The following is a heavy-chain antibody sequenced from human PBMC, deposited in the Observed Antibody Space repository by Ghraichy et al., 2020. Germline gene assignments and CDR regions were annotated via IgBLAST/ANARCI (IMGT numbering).Heavy chain of an antibody. J-gene: IGHJ5*02. CDR3: ATALPYVAGGFDP. CDR1: GGSISSSNW. V-gene: IGHV4-4*02. Sequence: SETLSLTCAVSGGSISSSNWWSWVRQPPGKGLEWIGEIYHSGSTNYNPSLKSRVTISVDKSKNQFSLKLSSVTAADTAVYYCATALPYVAGGFDPWGQGTLVTVSS. CDR2: IYHSGST. D-gene: IGHD6-19*01.